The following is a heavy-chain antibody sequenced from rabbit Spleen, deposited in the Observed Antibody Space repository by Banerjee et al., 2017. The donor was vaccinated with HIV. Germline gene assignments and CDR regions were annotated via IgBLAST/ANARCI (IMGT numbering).Heavy chain of an antibody. CDR1: GFSFSSNW. CDR2: IDTNDGDT. Sequence: QEKLVESGGDLVQPGGTLTLTCTVSGFSFSSNWICWVRQAPGKGLEWIACIDTNDGDTDYANWPKGRFTISKTSSTTVTLQMTSLTAADTATYFCARNYVNAFDPWGPGTLVTVS. J-gene: IGHJ2*01. V-gene: IGHV1S45*01. D-gene: IGHD1-1*01. CDR3: ARNYVNAFDP.